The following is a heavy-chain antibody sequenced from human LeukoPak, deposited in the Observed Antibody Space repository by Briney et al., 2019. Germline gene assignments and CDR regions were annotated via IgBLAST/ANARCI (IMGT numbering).Heavy chain of an antibody. CDR3: ASRNDILTGYVFDF. D-gene: IGHD3-9*01. J-gene: IGHJ4*02. V-gene: IGHV4-4*08. Sequence: SETLSLTCTVSGGSISSHYWTWIRQSPVKGLEWIGDISNSGSTSYNPSLKSRVTISVDTSKNQFSLKLTSVTAADTAVYYCASRNDILTGYVFDFWGQGTLVTVSS. CDR1: GGSISSHY. CDR2: ISNSGST.